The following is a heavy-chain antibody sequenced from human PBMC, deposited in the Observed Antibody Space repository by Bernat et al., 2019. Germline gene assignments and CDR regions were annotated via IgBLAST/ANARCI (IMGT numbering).Heavy chain of an antibody. V-gene: IGHV3-72*01. J-gene: IGHJ4*02. CDR3: ARSTSGSILDY. Sequence: EVHLVGSGGGLVQPGGSLRLSCAASGFMFSDHYMDWVRQAPGKGLEWLGRINKGNSHTTEYAASVKGRYTVSRDDSRNSLFLQLNSLSAEDTAVYYCARSTSGSILDYWGQGTLVTVSS. CDR1: GFMFSDHY. CDR2: INKGNSHTT. D-gene: IGHD3-22*01.